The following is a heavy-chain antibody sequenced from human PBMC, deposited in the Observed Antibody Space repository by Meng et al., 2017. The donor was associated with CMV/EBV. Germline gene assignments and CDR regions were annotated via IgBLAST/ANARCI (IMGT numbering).Heavy chain of an antibody. CDR2: VNSNNDAT. V-gene: IGHV1-2*02. Sequence: VQLVQSGEEMKKPGAAGKVSCTNSGFTFSDYYIHWVRQAPGQGLEWMGWVNSNNDATNYARKFQGRVSMTRDTSISTAHMELSRLMSDDTAVYYCVRSSGWSLFDYWGQGTLVTVSS. CDR3: VRSSGWSLFDY. D-gene: IGHD6-19*01. CDR1: GFTFSDYY. J-gene: IGHJ4*02.